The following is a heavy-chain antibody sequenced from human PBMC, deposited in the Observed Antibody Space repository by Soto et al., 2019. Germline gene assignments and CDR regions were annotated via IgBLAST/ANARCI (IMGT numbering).Heavy chain of an antibody. V-gene: IGHV4-4*02. CDR3: ARDGVRGVIITHHYYGMDV. Sequence: QVQLQESGPGLVKPSGTLSLTCAVSGGSISSSNWWSWVRQPPGKGLEWIGEIYHSGSTNYNPSLKSRVTISVDKSKNQFSLKLSSVTAAATAVYYCARDGVRGVIITHHYYGMDVWGQGTTVTVSS. J-gene: IGHJ6*02. CDR1: GGSISSSNW. D-gene: IGHD3-10*01. CDR2: IYHSGST.